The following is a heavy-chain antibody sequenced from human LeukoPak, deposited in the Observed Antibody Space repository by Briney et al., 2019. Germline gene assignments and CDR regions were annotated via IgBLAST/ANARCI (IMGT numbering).Heavy chain of an antibody. V-gene: IGHV4-59*08. Sequence: SETLSLTCTVSGGSISSYYWSWIRQPPGKGLEWIGYIYYSGSTNYNPSLKSRVTIPVDTSKNQFSLKLSSVTAADTAVYYCARQEMATAYFDYWGQGTLVTVSS. J-gene: IGHJ4*02. CDR1: GGSISSYY. D-gene: IGHD5-24*01. CDR3: ARQEMATAYFDY. CDR2: IYYSGST.